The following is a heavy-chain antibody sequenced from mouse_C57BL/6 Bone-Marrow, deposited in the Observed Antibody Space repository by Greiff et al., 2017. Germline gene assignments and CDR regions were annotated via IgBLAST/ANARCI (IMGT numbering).Heavy chain of an antibody. V-gene: IGHV1-52*01. CDR2: IDPSDSET. CDR1: GYTFTSYW. CDR3: AREGYYDSSWFAY. D-gene: IGHD1-1*01. J-gene: IGHJ3*01. Sequence: VQLQQPGAELVRPGSSVKLSCKASGYTFTSYWMHWVKQRPIQGLEWIGNIDPSDSETHYNQKFKDKATLTVDKSSSTAYMQLSSLTSEDSAVYYCAREGYYDSSWFAYWGQGTLVTVSA.